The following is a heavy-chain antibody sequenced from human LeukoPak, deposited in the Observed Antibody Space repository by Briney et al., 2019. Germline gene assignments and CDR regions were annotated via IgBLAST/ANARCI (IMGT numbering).Heavy chain of an antibody. CDR1: GFTFSRYW. CDR2: INQGGSDK. Sequence: GGSLRLSCAASGFTFSRYWMTWVRQAPGKGLEWVANINQGGSDKYYVDSVKGRFTISRDNAKNSLYLQMNSLRAEDTAVYYCAREESIPSYDFWSAQGAFDIWGQGTMVTVSS. J-gene: IGHJ3*02. V-gene: IGHV3-7*01. CDR3: AREESIPSYDFWSAQGAFDI. D-gene: IGHD3-3*01.